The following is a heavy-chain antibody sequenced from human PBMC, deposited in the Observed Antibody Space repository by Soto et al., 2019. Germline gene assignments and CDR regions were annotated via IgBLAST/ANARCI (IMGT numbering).Heavy chain of an antibody. D-gene: IGHD3-22*01. Sequence: SETLSLTCTVSGGSISSGDYYWSWIRQPPWKGLEWIGYIYYSGSTYYNPSLKSRVTISVDTSKNQFSLKLSSVTAADTAVYYCARDRRSYDSSGYYVGFFDYWGQGXLVTVYS. V-gene: IGHV4-30-4*01. CDR3: ARDRRSYDSSGYYVGFFDY. CDR2: IYYSGST. CDR1: GGSISSGDYY. J-gene: IGHJ4*02.